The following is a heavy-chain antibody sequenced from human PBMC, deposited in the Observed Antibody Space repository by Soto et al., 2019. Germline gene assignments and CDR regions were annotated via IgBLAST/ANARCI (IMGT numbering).Heavy chain of an antibody. CDR2: ISGSGGST. V-gene: IGHV3-23*01. D-gene: IGHD2-15*01. Sequence: EVQLLESGGGLVQPGGSLRLSCAASGITFSSYAMSWVRQAPGKGLEWASAISGSGGSTYYADSVKGRFTISRDNSKNTLYLQMNSLRAEDTAVYYCAKLVFKEVVVGATGTDYWGQGTLVTVSS. CDR3: AKLVFKEVVVGATGTDY. CDR1: GITFSSYA. J-gene: IGHJ4*02.